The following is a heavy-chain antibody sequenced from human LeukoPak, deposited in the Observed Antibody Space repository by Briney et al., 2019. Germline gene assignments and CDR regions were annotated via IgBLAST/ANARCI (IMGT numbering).Heavy chain of an antibody. CDR3: AREGLNFDY. CDR1: GFSFNGYG. D-gene: IGHD3/OR15-3a*01. V-gene: IGHV3-33*01. Sequence: PGTSLRLSCAASGFSFNGYGMHWVRQAPGKGLEWVALIWYDASNEYYADSVKGRFTVSRDNSKNALYLQMNIVGAEDTAVYYCAREGLNFDYWGQGTLVTLS. CDR2: IWYDASNE. J-gene: IGHJ4*02.